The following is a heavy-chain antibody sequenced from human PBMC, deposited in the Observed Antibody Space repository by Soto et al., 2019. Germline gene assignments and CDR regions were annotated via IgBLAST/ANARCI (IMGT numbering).Heavy chain of an antibody. CDR3: ARELSHYDILTGKG. D-gene: IGHD3-9*01. J-gene: IGHJ4*02. Sequence: GGSLRLSCAASGFTFSSYWMSWVRQAPGKGLEWVANIKQDGSEKYYVDSVKGRFTISRDNAKNSLYLRMNSLRAEDTAVYYCARELSHYDILTGKGWGQGTLVTVSS. CDR1: GFTFSSYW. CDR2: IKQDGSEK. V-gene: IGHV3-7*01.